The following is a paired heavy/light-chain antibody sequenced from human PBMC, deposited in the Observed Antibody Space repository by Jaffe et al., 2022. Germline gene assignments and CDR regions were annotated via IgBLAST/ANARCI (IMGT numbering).Heavy chain of an antibody. CDR3: ARAEGGGGYFDD. D-gene: IGHD3-16*01. J-gene: IGHJ4*02. CDR2: IYYSGST. CDR1: GGSISSSS. Sequence: QVQLQESGPGLVKPSETLSLTCTVSGGSISSSSWSWIRQPPGKGLESIGFIYYSGSTAYNPSLKSRVTISVDTSKNQLSLKLNSVTAADTAVYYCARAEGGGGYFDDWGRGTLVTVSS. V-gene: IGHV4-59*01.
Light chain of an antibody. CDR2: WAS. CDR1: QSVLYSSNNQDY. J-gene: IGKJ4*01. CDR3: QQYYNTPLT. Sequence: DIVMTQTPDSLAVSLGERATINCKSSQSVLYSSNNQDYLAWYQQKPGQPPKLLISWASTRESGVPDRFSGSGSGTDFTLTISSLQAEDVGVFYCQQYYNTPLTFGGGTKVEIK. V-gene: IGKV4-1*01.